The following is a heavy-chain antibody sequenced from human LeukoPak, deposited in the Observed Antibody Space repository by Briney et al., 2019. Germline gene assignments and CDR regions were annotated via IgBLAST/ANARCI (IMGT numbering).Heavy chain of an antibody. J-gene: IGHJ5*02. Sequence: PGESLKISCKGSGYRFTTYWIGWVRQMPGKGLEWMGIIYPGDSDTRYSPSFQGQVTISADKSISTAYLQWSSLKASDTAMYYCARLSGGELSGYGNWFDPWGQGTLVTVSS. CDR3: ARLSGGELSGYGNWFDP. CDR1: GYRFTTYW. CDR2: IYPGDSDT. D-gene: IGHD5-12*01. V-gene: IGHV5-51*01.